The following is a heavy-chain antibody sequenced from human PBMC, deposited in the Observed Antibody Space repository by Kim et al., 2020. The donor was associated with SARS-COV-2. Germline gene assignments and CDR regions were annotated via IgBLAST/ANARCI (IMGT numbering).Heavy chain of an antibody. CDR3: ASPWNGYDLNAFDI. CDR1: GGSFSGYY. D-gene: IGHD5-12*01. Sequence: SETLSLTCAVYGGSFSGYYWSWIRQPPGKGLEWIGEINHSGSTNYNPSLKSRVTISVDTSKNQFSLKLSSVTAADTAVYYCASPWNGYDLNAFDIWGQGT. V-gene: IGHV4-34*01. J-gene: IGHJ3*02. CDR2: INHSGST.